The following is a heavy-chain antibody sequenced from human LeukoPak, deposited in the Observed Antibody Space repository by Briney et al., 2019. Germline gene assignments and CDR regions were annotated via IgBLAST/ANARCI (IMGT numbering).Heavy chain of an antibody. J-gene: IGHJ6*04. D-gene: IGHD3-16*01. CDR1: RGTLRRYA. Sequence: SVQVSCKACRGTLRRYAISWVRQAPGQGLEWMGGIIPIFCTANYAQKFQGRVTITADESTSTAYMELSSLRSEDTAVYYCARETSFGAGTNVYCGMDVWGKGTTVTVSS. CDR3: ARETSFGAGTNVYCGMDV. CDR2: IIPIFCTA. V-gene: IGHV1-69*13.